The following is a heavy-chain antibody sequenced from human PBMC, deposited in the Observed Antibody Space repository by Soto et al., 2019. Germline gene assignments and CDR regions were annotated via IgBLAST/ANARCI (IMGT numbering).Heavy chain of an antibody. D-gene: IGHD6-19*01. CDR2: ISYDGSNK. J-gene: IGHJ6*02. CDR1: GFTFSSYG. V-gene: IGHV3-30*18. Sequence: QVQLVESGGGVVQPGRSLRLSCAASGFTFSSYGMHWVRQAPGKGLEWVAVISYDGSNKYYADSVKGRFTISRDNSKNTLYLQMNSLRAEDTAVYYCAKGSASSGWPPSSITSSYYYAMDVWGQGTTVTVSS. CDR3: AKGSASSGWPPSSITSSYYYAMDV.